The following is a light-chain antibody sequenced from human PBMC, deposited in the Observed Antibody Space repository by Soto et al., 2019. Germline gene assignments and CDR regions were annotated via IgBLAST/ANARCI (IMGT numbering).Light chain of an antibody. CDR2: DDN. J-gene: IGLJ1*01. CDR1: SSNIGGNS. Sequence: QSVLTQPPSVSAAPGQKVTISCSGSSSNIGGNSVSWYQQLPGTAPKLLIYDDNKRPSGIPDRFSGSKSCTSATLGITGFQTGDEADYYCGSWDSSLSAYVFGTGTKGTVL. CDR3: GSWDSSLSAYV. V-gene: IGLV1-51*01.